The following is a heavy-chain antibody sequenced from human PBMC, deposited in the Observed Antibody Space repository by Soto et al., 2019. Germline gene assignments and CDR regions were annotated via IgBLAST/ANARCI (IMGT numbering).Heavy chain of an antibody. CDR2: INAGNGNT. Sequence: ASVKVSCKASGYTFTSYAMHWVRQAPGQRLEWMGWINAGNGNTKYSQKFQGRVTITRDTSASTAYMELSSLRSEDTAVYYCARWGGDYYDSSGSTPGAFDIWGQGTMVTVSS. D-gene: IGHD3-22*01. CDR1: GYTFTSYA. J-gene: IGHJ3*02. CDR3: ARWGGDYYDSSGSTPGAFDI. V-gene: IGHV1-3*01.